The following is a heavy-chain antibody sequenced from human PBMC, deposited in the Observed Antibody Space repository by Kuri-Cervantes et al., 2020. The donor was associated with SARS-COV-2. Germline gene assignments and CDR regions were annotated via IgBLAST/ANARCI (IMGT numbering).Heavy chain of an antibody. Sequence: GESLKISFAASGFTFSTYAMTWVRQAPGKGLEWVSAISGSGGSTYYADSVQGRFTISRDNSKNTLYLQMNSLRAEDTAVYYCAKWDVIVVVAAPELHYWGQGTLVTVSS. CDR1: GFTFSTYA. CDR3: AKWDVIVVVAAPELHY. D-gene: IGHD2-15*01. J-gene: IGHJ4*02. CDR2: ISGSGGST. V-gene: IGHV3-23*01.